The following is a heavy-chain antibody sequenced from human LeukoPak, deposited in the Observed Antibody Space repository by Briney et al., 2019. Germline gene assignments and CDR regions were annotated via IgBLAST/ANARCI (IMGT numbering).Heavy chain of an antibody. Sequence: GGSLRLSCAASGFTVSSNYVSWVRQAPGKGLEWVSSIYRDGSTYYADSVKGRFAISRDNSKNTLYLQMNSLRAEDTAVFYCARDLTGDAYFDYWGQGTLVTVSS. V-gene: IGHV3-66*01. CDR3: ARDLTGDAYFDY. CDR2: IYRDGST. CDR1: GFTVSSNY. J-gene: IGHJ4*02. D-gene: IGHD7-27*01.